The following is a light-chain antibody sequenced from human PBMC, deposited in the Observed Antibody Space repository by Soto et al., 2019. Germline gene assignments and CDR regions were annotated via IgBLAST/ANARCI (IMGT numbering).Light chain of an antibody. CDR2: EVT. CDR3: SSYTTSHVV. J-gene: IGLJ2*01. CDR1: SSNVGSYKL. Sequence: QSALTQPASVSGSPGQSITISCTGTSSNVGSYKLVSWYQQHPGKAPKLMIYEVTNRPSGVSNRFSGSKSGNTASLTISGLQAEDEADYYCSSYTTSHVVFGGGTKLTVL. V-gene: IGLV2-14*02.